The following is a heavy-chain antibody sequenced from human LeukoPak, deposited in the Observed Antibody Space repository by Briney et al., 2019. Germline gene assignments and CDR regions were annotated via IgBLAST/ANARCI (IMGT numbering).Heavy chain of an antibody. Sequence: SETLSLTCTVSAGSISSHYWSWIRQPPGKGLEWNGYISYSGSTNYNPSLKSRVTISVDTSKYQFSLKLSSVTAADTAVYYCARGTTIFGVVIIPSPYFDYWGQGTLVTVSS. CDR1: AGSISSHY. CDR2: ISYSGST. V-gene: IGHV4-59*11. J-gene: IGHJ4*02. D-gene: IGHD3-3*01. CDR3: ARGTTIFGVVIIPSPYFDY.